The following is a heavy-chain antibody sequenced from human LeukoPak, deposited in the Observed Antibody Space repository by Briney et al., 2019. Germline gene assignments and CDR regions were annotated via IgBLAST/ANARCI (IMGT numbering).Heavy chain of an antibody. CDR2: IRRKADNYAT. CDR3: SRQVDSVHDY. Sequence: GGSLRLSCAASGFTFSGSHMHWVRQASGKGLDWVGHIRRKADNYATAYGASVTGRFTISRDDSKNTAYLQMDSLKIEDTAIYYCSRQVDSVHDYWGRGILVTVSS. V-gene: IGHV3-73*01. CDR1: GFTFSGSH. J-gene: IGHJ4*02. D-gene: IGHD5-12*01.